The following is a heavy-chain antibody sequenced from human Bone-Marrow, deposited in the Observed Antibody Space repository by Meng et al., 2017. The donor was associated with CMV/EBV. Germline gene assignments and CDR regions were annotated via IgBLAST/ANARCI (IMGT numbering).Heavy chain of an antibody. CDR3: ARVDRITIFGVVMDDAFDI. J-gene: IGHJ3*02. Sequence: SETLSLTCTVSGGSVSSGSYYWSWIRQPPGKGLEWIGYIYYSGSTNYNPSLKSRVTISVDTSKNQFSLKLSSVTAADTAVYYCARVDRITIFGVVMDDAFDIWGQGTMVTVSS. CDR1: GGSVSSGSYY. D-gene: IGHD3-3*01. CDR2: IYYSGST. V-gene: IGHV4-61*01.